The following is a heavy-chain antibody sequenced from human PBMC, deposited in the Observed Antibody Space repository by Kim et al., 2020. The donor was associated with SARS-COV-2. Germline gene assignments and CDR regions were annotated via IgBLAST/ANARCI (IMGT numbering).Heavy chain of an antibody. CDR2: ISGSGGST. CDR1: GFTFSNYV. J-gene: IGHJ4*02. D-gene: IGHD6-19*01. Sequence: GGSLRLSCAASGFTFSNYVMNWVRQAPGKGLEWVSSISGSGGSTYYADSVKGRFTISRDNSKNTLYLQMNSLRAEDTAVYYCAKYSGWYVGHFDWGQGTLVTVSS. V-gene: IGHV3-23*01. CDR3: AKYSGWYVGHFD.